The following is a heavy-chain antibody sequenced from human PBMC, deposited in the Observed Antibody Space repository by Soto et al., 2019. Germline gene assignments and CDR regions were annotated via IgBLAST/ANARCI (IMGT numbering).Heavy chain of an antibody. Sequence: QVQLQESGPGLVKPSQTLSLTCTVSGASISSGDYYWSWIRQPPGKGLEWIGYIYNSGNTYYTPSLASRGTISRDTSKNPFSLNLSSVTAADTAVYFCARGDFTMFRGAASHWGQGTLVTVSS. CDR3: ARGDFTMFRGAASH. CDR1: GASISSGDYY. J-gene: IGHJ4*02. V-gene: IGHV4-30-4*01. CDR2: IYNSGNT. D-gene: IGHD3-10*01.